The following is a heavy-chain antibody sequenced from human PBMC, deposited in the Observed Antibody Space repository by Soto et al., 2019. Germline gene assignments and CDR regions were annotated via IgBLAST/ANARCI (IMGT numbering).Heavy chain of an antibody. CDR2: IIPIFGTA. CDR3: ARHAGYYGSGSYNYFDY. Sequence: SVKVSCKASGSTFSSYAISWVRQAPGQGLEWMGGIIPIFGTANYAQKFQGRVTITADESTSTAYMELSSLRSEDTAVYYCARHAGYYGSGSYNYFDYWGQGTLVTVSS. CDR1: GSTFSSYA. J-gene: IGHJ4*02. V-gene: IGHV1-69*13. D-gene: IGHD3-10*01.